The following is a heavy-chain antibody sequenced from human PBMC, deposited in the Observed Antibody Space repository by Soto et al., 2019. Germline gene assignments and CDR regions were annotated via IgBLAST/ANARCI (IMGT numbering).Heavy chain of an antibody. CDR2: MNPNSGNT. Sequence: GASVKVSCKASGYTFTSYDINWVRQATGQGLEWMGWMNPNSGNTGYAQKFQGRVTMTRNTSISTAYMELSSLRSEDTAVYYCARPVRGVIITPYEYGMDVWGQGTTVTVSS. J-gene: IGHJ6*02. V-gene: IGHV1-8*01. CDR3: ARPVRGVIITPYEYGMDV. CDR1: GYTFTSYD. D-gene: IGHD3-10*01.